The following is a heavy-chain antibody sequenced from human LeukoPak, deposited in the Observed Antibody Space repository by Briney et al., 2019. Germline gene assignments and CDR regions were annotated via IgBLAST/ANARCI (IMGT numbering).Heavy chain of an antibody. CDR2: VYYSGTT. D-gene: IGHD5/OR15-5a*01. CDR3: ARSTYYDMDV. CDR1: SGSLSTYY. Sequence: SETLSLTCTVSSGSLSTYYWSWIRQPPGKGLQWLGCVYYSGTTNSGTTNYSPSVETRVTISIDTSKNQFSLKLSSVTATDTAVYYCARSTYYDMDVWGQGTTVTVSS. V-gene: IGHV4-59*01. J-gene: IGHJ6*02.